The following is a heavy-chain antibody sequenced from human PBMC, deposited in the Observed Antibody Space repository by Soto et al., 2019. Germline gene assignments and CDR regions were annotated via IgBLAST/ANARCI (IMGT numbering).Heavy chain of an antibody. CDR2: IFYSGTT. Sequence: SETLSLTCTVSGGSINTAGYYWNWVRHSPGKGLEWIGYIFYSGTTYYNPSLESRLTMSLDKSKNHFSLRLSSVTAADTAYYYCARSFYDLSTATGGHWFDPWGHGTPVTVSS. CDR3: ARSFYDLSTATGGHWFDP. CDR1: GGSINTAGYY. J-gene: IGHJ5*02. D-gene: IGHD3-9*01. V-gene: IGHV4-31*03.